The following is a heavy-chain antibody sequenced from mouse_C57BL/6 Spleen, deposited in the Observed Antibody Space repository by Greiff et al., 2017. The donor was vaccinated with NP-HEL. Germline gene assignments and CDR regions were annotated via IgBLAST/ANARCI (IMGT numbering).Heavy chain of an antibody. V-gene: IGHV1-80*01. Sequence: VQLQQSGASVKISCKASGYAFSSYWMNWVKQRPGKGLEWIGQIYPGDGDTNYNGKFKGKATLTADKSSSTAYMQLSSLTSEDSAVYFCARGDGSSSYAMDYWGQGTSVTVSS. CDR1: GYAFSSYW. CDR2: IYPGDGDT. D-gene: IGHD1-1*01. CDR3: ARGDGSSSYAMDY. J-gene: IGHJ4*01.